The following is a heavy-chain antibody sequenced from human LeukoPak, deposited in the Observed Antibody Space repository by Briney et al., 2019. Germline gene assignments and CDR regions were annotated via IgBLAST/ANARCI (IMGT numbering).Heavy chain of an antibody. J-gene: IGHJ4*02. V-gene: IGHV3-30*02. Sequence: GGSLRLSCAASGFTFSSYGMHWVRQAPGKGLEWVAFIRYDGSNKYYADSVKGRFTISRDNSKNTLYLQMNSLRAEDTAVYYCAKDRGYYSSTSCHYFDYWGQGTLVTVSS. CDR2: IRYDGSNK. CDR3: AKDRGYYSSTSCHYFDY. D-gene: IGHD2-2*01. CDR1: GFTFSSYG.